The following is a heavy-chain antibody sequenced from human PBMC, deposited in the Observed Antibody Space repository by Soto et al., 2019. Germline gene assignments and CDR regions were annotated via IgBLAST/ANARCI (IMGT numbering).Heavy chain of an antibody. Sequence: QVQLVQSGAEVKKPGASVKVSCKTSGYTFTSYAMHWVRQAPGQRLEWMGWINAGNGNTKYSQKFQARVTITRDTSASTAYMELRSLRSEDTAVYYCARGLNGYLYYFDYWGQGARVTVSS. CDR1: GYTFTSYA. V-gene: IGHV1-3*01. CDR2: INAGNGNT. CDR3: ARGLNGYLYYFDY. J-gene: IGHJ4*02. D-gene: IGHD5-18*01.